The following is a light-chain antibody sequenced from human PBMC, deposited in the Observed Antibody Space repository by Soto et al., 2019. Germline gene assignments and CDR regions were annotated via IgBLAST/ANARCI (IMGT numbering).Light chain of an antibody. V-gene: IGKV1-39*01. CDR3: QQSYSSLYT. J-gene: IGKJ2*01. Sequence: DIQMTQSPSSQSASVGDRVTMTCRASQIINTYLNWYQQKPGKPPKLLIFGASSLRSGVPSRFSGTGSGTDFTLTINSLQPDDFATYYCQQSYSSLYTFGQGTKLEIK. CDR1: QIINTY. CDR2: GAS.